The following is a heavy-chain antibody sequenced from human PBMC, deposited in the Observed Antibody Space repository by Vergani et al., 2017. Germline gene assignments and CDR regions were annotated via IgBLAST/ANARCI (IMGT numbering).Heavy chain of an antibody. V-gene: IGHV3-53*01. CDR3: ARETPYTYYYMDV. CDR1: GFTVSNSY. CDR2: IYSGGST. Sequence: EVQLVESGGGLIQPGGSLRLSCAASGFTVSNSYMSWVRQAPGKGLEWVSVIYSGGSTYYADSVKGRFTISRDNSKNTLYLQMNSLRAEDTAVYYCARETPYTYYYMDVWGKGTTVTVSS. J-gene: IGHJ6*03. D-gene: IGHD1-14*01.